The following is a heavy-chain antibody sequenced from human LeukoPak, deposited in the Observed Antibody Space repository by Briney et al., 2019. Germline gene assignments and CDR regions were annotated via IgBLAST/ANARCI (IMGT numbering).Heavy chain of an antibody. V-gene: IGHV3-23*01. CDR2: ISGSGDTT. J-gene: IGHJ6*03. CDR3: AKDTTAWWYHRAYMDV. CDR1: GFTFSSYA. D-gene: IGHD2-15*01. Sequence: SGGSLRLSCAASGFTFSSYAMSWVRQAPGGGLEWVSAISGSGDTTYHADSVKGRFTIPRDNSENRLSLQMDSLRAEDTAVYFCAKDTTAWWYHRAYMDVWGKGTTVTVSS.